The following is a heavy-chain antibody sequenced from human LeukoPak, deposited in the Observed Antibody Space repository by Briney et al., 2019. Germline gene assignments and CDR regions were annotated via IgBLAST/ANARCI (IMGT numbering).Heavy chain of an antibody. CDR3: AKDRPNYYGSNGHYYKLNGDC. J-gene: IGHJ4*02. D-gene: IGHD3-22*01. CDR2: ITSSGAAT. Sequence: GGSLRLSCAASGFTFSSYAMSWVRQAPGKGLGWVSSITSSGAATYYADSVKGRFTISRDNSDNTLYLQMNSLRAEDTAVSYCAKDRPNYYGSNGHYYKLNGDCWGQGTLVTVSS. V-gene: IGHV3-23*01. CDR1: GFTFSSYA.